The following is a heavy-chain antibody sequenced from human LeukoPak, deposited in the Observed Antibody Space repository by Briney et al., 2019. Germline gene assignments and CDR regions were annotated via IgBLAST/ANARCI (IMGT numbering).Heavy chain of an antibody. CDR1: GYTFTGYY. V-gene: IGHV1-2*02. CDR2: INPNSGGT. J-gene: IGHJ3*02. CDR3: ARGTGYSYVDAFDI. D-gene: IGHD5-18*01. Sequence: ASVKVSCKASGYTFTGYYMHWVRQAPGQGLEWMGWINPNSGGTNYAQKFQGRVTMTGDTSISTAYMELSRLRSDDTAVYYCARGTGYSYVDAFDIWGQGTMVTVSS.